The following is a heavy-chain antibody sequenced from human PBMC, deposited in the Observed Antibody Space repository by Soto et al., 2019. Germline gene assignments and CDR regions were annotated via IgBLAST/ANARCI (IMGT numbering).Heavy chain of an antibody. CDR1: GGSINSGDYY. CDR3: ARYRYSDSLREYYFDY. CDR2: LYYTGST. V-gene: IGHV4-30-4*01. D-gene: IGHD3-22*01. Sequence: PSETLSLTCTVSGGSINSGDYYWSWIRQPPGKGLEWVGNLYYTGSTYYNPSLKSRLTISVDTSKKQFSLMVTSATAADTAVYYCARYRYSDSLREYYFDYWGQGTPVTVSS. J-gene: IGHJ4*02.